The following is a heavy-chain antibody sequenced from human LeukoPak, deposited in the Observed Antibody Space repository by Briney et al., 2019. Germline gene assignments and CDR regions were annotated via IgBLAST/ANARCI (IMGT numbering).Heavy chain of an antibody. D-gene: IGHD3-9*01. V-gene: IGHV1-2*02. CDR3: ARVYYDILTGYNKIFDY. J-gene: IGHJ4*02. CDR1: GYTFTGYY. CDR2: INPNSGGT. Sequence: GASVKVSCKASGYTFTGYYMHWVRQAPGQGLEWMGWINPNSGGTNYAQKFQGRVTMTRDTSISTAYMELSRLRSDDTAVYYCARVYYDILTGYNKIFDYWGQGTLVTVSS.